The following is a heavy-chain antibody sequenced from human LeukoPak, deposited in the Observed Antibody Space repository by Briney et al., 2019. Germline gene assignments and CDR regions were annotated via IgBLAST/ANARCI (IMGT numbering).Heavy chain of an antibody. J-gene: IGHJ5*02. CDR3: ARDSDDYGDYFWFDP. V-gene: IGHV1-69*13. CDR2: IIPIFGTA. CDR1: GGTFSSYA. D-gene: IGHD4-17*01. Sequence: SVKVSCKASGGTFSSYAISWVRQAPGQELEWMGGIIPIFGTASYAQKFQGRVTITADESTSTAYMELSSLRSEDTAVYYCARDSDDYGDYFWFDPWGQGTLVTVSS.